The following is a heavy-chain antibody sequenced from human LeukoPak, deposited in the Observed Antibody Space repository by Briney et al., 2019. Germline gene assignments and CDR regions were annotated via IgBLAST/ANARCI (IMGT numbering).Heavy chain of an antibody. Sequence: ASVKVSCKASGGTFSSYAISWVRQAPGQGLEWMGGIIPIFGTANYAQKFQGRVTITADESTSTAYLELSSLRSEDTAVYYCARALAARMAGYYFDYWGQGTLVTVSS. CDR1: GGTFSSYA. V-gene: IGHV1-69*01. CDR3: ARALAARMAGYYFDY. J-gene: IGHJ4*02. CDR2: IIPIFGTA. D-gene: IGHD6-6*01.